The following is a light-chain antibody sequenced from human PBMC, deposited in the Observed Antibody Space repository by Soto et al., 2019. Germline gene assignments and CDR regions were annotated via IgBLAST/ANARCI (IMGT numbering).Light chain of an antibody. V-gene: IGLV2-8*01. CDR1: SRDVGGYNY. Sequence: QSALTQPPSASGSPGQSVTISCTGTSRDVGGYNYVSWYQQHPGKASKLMIYEVSERPSGVPDRFSGSKSGNTASLTVSGLRAEDEADYYCSSYAGRNNLVFGGGTKLTVL. CDR3: SSYAGRNNLV. J-gene: IGLJ3*02. CDR2: EVS.